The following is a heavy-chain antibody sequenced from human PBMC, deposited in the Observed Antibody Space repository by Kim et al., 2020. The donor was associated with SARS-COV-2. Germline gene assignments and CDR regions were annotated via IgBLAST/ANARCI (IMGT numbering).Heavy chain of an antibody. CDR2: IYYSGST. V-gene: IGHV4-59*08. Sequence: SETLSLTCTVSGGSISSYYWSWIRQPPGKGLEWIGYIYYSGSTNYNPSLKSRVTISVDTSKNQFSLKLSSVTAADTAVYYCARQKPYYYDSSGYAIDYWGQGTLVTVSS. D-gene: IGHD3-22*01. CDR1: GGSISSYY. CDR3: ARQKPYYYDSSGYAIDY. J-gene: IGHJ4*02.